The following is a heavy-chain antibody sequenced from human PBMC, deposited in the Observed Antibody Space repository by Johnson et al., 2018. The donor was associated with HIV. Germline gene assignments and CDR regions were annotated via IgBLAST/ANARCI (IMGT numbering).Heavy chain of an antibody. CDR2: ISYDGSNK. D-gene: IGHD3-10*01. CDR1: GFTFSSYA. V-gene: IGHV3-30*04. CDR3: ARDMGGVVKEARAFDI. J-gene: IGHJ3*02. Sequence: QVQLVESGGGLVQPGRSLRLSCAASGFTFSSYAMHWVRQAPGKGLEWVAVISYDGSNKYYADSVKGRFTISRDNSKNTLYLQMNSLRAEDTAVYYCARDMGGVVKEARAFDIWGQGTMVTVSS.